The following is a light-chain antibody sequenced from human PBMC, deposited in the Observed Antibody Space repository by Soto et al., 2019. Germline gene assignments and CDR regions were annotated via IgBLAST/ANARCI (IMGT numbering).Light chain of an antibody. CDR3: QQRSKWPGT. J-gene: IGKJ1*01. CDR2: DAS. V-gene: IGKV3-11*01. CDR1: QSVSTY. Sequence: EIVLTQSPATLSLSPGERATLSCRASQSVSTYLAWYQHKPGQAPRLLIYDASNRATGIPARFSGSGSGTDFTLTISSLEPEDFAVYYCQQRSKWPGTFGQGTKV.